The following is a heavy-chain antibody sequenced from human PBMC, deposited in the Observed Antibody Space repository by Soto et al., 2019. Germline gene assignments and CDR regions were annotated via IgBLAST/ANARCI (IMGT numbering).Heavy chain of an antibody. CDR2: IYSGGST. CDR1: GFTVSSNY. CDR3: ASNGPRGPYYYGSGNPDNYYYYYMDV. D-gene: IGHD3-10*01. Sequence: GGSLRLSCAASGFTVSSNYMSWVRQAPGKGLEWVSVIYSGGSTYYADSVKGRFTISRHNSKNTLYLQMNSLRAEDTAVYYCASNGPRGPYYYGSGNPDNYYYYYMDVWGKGTTVTVSS. V-gene: IGHV3-53*04. J-gene: IGHJ6*03.